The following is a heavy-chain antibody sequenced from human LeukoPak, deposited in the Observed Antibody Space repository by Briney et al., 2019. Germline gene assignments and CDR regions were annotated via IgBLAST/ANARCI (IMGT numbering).Heavy chain of an antibody. J-gene: IGHJ4*02. CDR3: ARGNGYSSSHGDY. CDR1: GYTFTGYY. D-gene: IGHD6-13*01. CDR2: INPNSGGT. V-gene: IGHV1-2*06. Sequence: ASEKVSCKASGYTFTGYYMHWVRQAPGQGLEWMGRINPNSGGTNYAQKFQGRVTMTRDTSISTAYMELSRLRSEDTAVYYCARGNGYSSSHGDYWGQGTLVTVSS.